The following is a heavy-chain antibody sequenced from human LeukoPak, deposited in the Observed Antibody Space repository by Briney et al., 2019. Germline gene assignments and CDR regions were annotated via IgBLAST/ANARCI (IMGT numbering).Heavy chain of an antibody. V-gene: IGHV4-34*01. CDR1: GGSFSGYY. J-gene: IGHJ4*02. CDR3: ARSGPLAAAGQTFDY. CDR2: INHSGST. Sequence: SETLSLTCAVYGGSFSGYYWSWIRQPPGKGREWIGEINHSGSTNYKPSLKSRVTISVDTSKNQFSLKLSSVTAADTAVYYCARSGPLAAAGQTFDYWGQGTLVTVSS. D-gene: IGHD6-13*01.